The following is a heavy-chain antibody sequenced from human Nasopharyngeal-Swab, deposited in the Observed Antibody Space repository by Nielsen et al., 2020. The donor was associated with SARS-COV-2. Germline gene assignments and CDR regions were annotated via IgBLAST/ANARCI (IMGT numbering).Heavy chain of an antibody. CDR1: AGFFISYA. CDR3: ARDDPESPMVGAWYFDY. CDR2: IIPIFGTA. D-gene: IGHD3-10*02. Sequence: SAQVLCKASAGFFISYAISRVRQAPAQGLEWMGGIIPIFGTANYAQKFQGRVTITADESTSTAYMELSSLRSEDTAVYYCARDDPESPMVGAWYFDYWGQGTLVTVSS. J-gene: IGHJ4*02. V-gene: IGHV1-69*13.